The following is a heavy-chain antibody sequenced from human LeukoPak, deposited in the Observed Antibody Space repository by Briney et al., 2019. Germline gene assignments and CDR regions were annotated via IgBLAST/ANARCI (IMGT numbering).Heavy chain of an antibody. CDR2: INPNSGGT. CDR3: VRRGDDY. CDR1: GYTFTGYY. Sequence: EASVKVSCKASGYTFTGYYLHWVRQAPGQGLEWMGRINPNSGGTDSAQKFQGRVTMTRDTSISTAYMEMTKLTSDDTAVYFCVRRGDDYWGQGTLVTVSS. D-gene: IGHD2-21*01. V-gene: IGHV1-2*06. J-gene: IGHJ4*02.